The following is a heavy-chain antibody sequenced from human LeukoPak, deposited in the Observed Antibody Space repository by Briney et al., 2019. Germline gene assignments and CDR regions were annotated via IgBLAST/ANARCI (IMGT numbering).Heavy chain of an antibody. V-gene: IGHV3-21*01. CDR1: GVTFSSYS. D-gene: IGHD2-2*01. CDR3: ARAIVVVPAATKVYYYGMDV. J-gene: IGHJ6*02. Sequence: GGSLRLSCAASGVTFSSYSMNWVRQAPGKGLEWVSSISSSSSYIYYADSVKGRFTISRDNAKNSLYLQVNSLSAEDTAVYYCARAIVVVPAATKVYYYGMDVWGQGTTVTVSS. CDR2: ISSSSSYI.